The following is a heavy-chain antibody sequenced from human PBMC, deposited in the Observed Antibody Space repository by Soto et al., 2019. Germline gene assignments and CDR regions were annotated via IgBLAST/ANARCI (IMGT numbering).Heavy chain of an antibody. D-gene: IGHD6-6*01. CDR3: GKEREQVVIDS. V-gene: IGHV3-23*01. J-gene: IGHJ5*01. Sequence: EVQLLESGGGLVQPGGSLRLSCAASGFIFSDYAMSWVRQAPGKGLEWVSAINGRGGKTYYAESVKGRFTISRDNSKNTLNLQMNSLTAEDTAIYYCGKEREQVVIDSWGQGTLVTVSS. CDR2: INGRGGKT. CDR1: GFIFSDYA.